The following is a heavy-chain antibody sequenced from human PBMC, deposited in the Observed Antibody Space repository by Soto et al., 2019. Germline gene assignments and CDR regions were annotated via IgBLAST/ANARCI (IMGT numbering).Heavy chain of an antibody. CDR3: SVHYDYIWGSYRHTFDY. CDR1: GYTFTSYY. CDR2: INPSGGST. Sequence: ASVKVSCKASGYTFTSYYRHWVRQAPGQGLEWMGIINPSGGSTSYAQKFQGRVTMTRDTSTSTVYMELSSLRSEDTAVYYCSVHYDYIWGSYRHTFDYWGQGTLVTVSS. V-gene: IGHV1-46*03. J-gene: IGHJ4*02. D-gene: IGHD3-16*02.